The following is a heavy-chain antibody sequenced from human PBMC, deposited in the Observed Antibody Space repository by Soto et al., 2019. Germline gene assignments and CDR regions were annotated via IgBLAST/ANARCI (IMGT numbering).Heavy chain of an antibody. J-gene: IGHJ6*02. CDR1: GFTFSSYE. D-gene: IGHD3-10*01. Sequence: GGSLRLSCAASGFTFSSYEMNWVRQAPGKGLEWVSYISSSGSTIYYADSVKGRFTISRDNARNSLYLQMNSLRAEDTAVYYFARDQGVVHYGSGSLVYGMDVWGQGTTVTVSS. V-gene: IGHV3-48*03. CDR3: ARDQGVVHYGSGSLVYGMDV. CDR2: ISSSGSTI.